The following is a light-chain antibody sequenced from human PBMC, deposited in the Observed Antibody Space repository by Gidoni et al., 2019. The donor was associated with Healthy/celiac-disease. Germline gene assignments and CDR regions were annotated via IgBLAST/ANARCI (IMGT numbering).Light chain of an antibody. V-gene: IGKV1-39*01. J-gene: IGKJ2*01. CDR3: QQSYSTLTYT. Sequence: DIQMHQSPSSLSASVGDRVTITCRASQSISSYLNWYQQKPGKAPKLLIYAASSLQSGVPSRFSGSGSGTDFTLTISSLQPEDFATYYCQQSYSTLTYTFGQGTKLEIK. CDR1: QSISSY. CDR2: AAS.